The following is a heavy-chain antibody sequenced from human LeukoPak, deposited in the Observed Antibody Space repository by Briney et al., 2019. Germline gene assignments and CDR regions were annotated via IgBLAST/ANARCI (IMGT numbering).Heavy chain of an antibody. J-gene: IGHJ4*02. D-gene: IGHD2-15*01. CDR1: GVTVSSQY. Sequence: GGSLRLSCAASGVTVSSQYMNCVRRAPGKGLEWVSVIYGVDGTSYADSVKGRFTISRDNSKNTVYLQMNSLRAEDTAVYYCASDLLYWGQGTLVTVSS. CDR2: IYGVDGT. CDR3: ASDLLY. V-gene: IGHV3-53*01.